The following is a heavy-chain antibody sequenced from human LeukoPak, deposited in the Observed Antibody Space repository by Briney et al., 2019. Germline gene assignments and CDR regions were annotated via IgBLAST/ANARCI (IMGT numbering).Heavy chain of an antibody. D-gene: IGHD3-10*01. Sequence: GGSLGLSCAASGFTFSGSAIHWVRQASGKGLEWIGRIRGKADDYASVYAASVEGRFTISRDDSRNAAYLQMNSLKIEDTAVYYCSRLAAFGSAWGQGTLVTVSS. CDR3: SRLAAFGSA. CDR1: GFTFSGSA. V-gene: IGHV3-73*01. J-gene: IGHJ4*02. CDR2: IRGKADDYAS.